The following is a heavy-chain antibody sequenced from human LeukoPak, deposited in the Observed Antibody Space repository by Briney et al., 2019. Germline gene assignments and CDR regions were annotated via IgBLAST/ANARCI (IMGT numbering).Heavy chain of an antibody. D-gene: IGHD7-27*01. CDR1: GGSISSGDYY. J-gene: IGHJ6*02. CDR3: ARDKSGQILSNYYYGMDV. CDR2: IYNSGSS. V-gene: IGHV4-30-4*01. Sequence: SETLSLTCTVSGGSISSGDYYWSWIRQPPGKGLEWVGYIYNSGSSYYNPSLKSRLTISVDTSKSQFSLKLSSVTAADTAVYYCARDKSGQILSNYYYGMDVWGPGTTVTVSS.